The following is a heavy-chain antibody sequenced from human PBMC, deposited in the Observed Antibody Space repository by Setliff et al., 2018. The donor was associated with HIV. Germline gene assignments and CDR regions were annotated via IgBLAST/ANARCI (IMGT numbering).Heavy chain of an antibody. D-gene: IGHD5-18*01. CDR3: AAWGPRYSYAPYFFDS. J-gene: IGHJ4*02. CDR2: MHNSGST. CDR1: GGSISSGSYY. Sequence: PSETLSLTCTVSGGSISSGSYYWSWIRQPPGKGLEWIGSMHNSGSTYYNPSVKSRVTISVDASRNQFSLRLSSVTAADTAVYYCAAWGPRYSYAPYFFDSWGQGTLVTVSS. V-gene: IGHV4-39*07.